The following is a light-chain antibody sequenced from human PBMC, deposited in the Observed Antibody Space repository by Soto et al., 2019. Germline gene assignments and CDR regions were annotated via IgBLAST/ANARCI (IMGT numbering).Light chain of an antibody. CDR1: QSFLFHSTNKNY. CDR2: WAS. J-gene: IGKJ5*01. V-gene: IGKV4-1*01. Sequence: DIVMTQSPDSLAVSLGERASINCKSSQSFLFHSTNKNYLAWYQQKPGQPPKLLIYWASTRESGVSDRFSGSGSGTDFTLTISNLQAEDVAVYYCQQYYSSISFGQGTRLEI. CDR3: QQYYSSIS.